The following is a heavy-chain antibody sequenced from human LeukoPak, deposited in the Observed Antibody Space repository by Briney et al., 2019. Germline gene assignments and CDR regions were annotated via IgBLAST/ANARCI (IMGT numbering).Heavy chain of an antibody. V-gene: IGHV3-74*01. Sequence: GGSLRLSCAASGFTFSSYWMHWVRQAPGKGLVWVSRINSDGSSTSYADSVKGRFTISRDNAKNTLYLQMNSLRAEDTAVYYCARVINYDVLSGYYPLDYWGQGTLVTVSS. CDR1: GFTFSSYW. D-gene: IGHD3-3*01. CDR3: ARVINYDVLSGYYPLDY. J-gene: IGHJ4*02. CDR2: INSDGSST.